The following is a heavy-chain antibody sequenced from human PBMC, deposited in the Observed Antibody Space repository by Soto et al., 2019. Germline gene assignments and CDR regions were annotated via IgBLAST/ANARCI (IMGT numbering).Heavy chain of an antibody. J-gene: IGHJ4*02. CDR3: TRRLYDLVTGSVYFDL. D-gene: IGHD3-9*01. CDR1: GDTVRSTYW. V-gene: IGHV4-4*02. Sequence: QVQLRESGPGLVKPSGTLSLTCTVSGDTVRSTYWWSWVRQPPGKGLEWIGEIYHSGSSSYNPSLKPRVTMLVDKPNNPFSLTLTSVTVADTAVYYCTRRLYDLVTGSVYFDLWGQGTQVTVSS. CDR2: IYHSGSS.